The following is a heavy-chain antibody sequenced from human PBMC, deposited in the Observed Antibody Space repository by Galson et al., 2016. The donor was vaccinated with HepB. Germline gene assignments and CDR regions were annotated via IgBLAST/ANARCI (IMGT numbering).Heavy chain of an antibody. CDR3: ARVGPEDYDSSGLDY. CDR2: ISSSSNTI. J-gene: IGHJ4*02. D-gene: IGHD3-22*01. Sequence: SLRLSCAASGLTFTTYSMHWVRQAPGKGLEWVSYISSSSNTIYYADSVKGRFTISRDNAKNSLSLQMNSLRDEDTAVYYCARVGPEDYDSSGLDYWGQGTLVTVSS. CDR1: GLTFTTYS. V-gene: IGHV3-48*02.